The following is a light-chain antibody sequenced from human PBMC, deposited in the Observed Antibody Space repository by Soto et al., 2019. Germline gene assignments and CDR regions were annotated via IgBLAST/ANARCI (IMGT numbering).Light chain of an antibody. J-gene: IGKJ5*01. CDR2: GAS. V-gene: IGKV1-33*01. CDR3: QQYDSVFT. Sequence: DIQMTQSPSSLSASVGDRATTTCQASQGITNYLNWYQQKPGKAPKLLIYGASNLETGVPSRFSGSGSGTDFTFTISSLQAEDIATYFCQQYDSVFTFGQGTRLEI. CDR1: QGITNY.